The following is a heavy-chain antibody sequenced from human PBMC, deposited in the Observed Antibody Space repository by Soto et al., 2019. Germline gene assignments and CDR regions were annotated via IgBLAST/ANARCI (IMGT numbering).Heavy chain of an antibody. CDR1: GFSFSSYS. CDR3: AKVPYLSFFDY. V-gene: IGHV3-23*01. D-gene: IGHD1-26*01. J-gene: IGHJ4*02. Sequence: GGSLRLSCEASGFSFSSYSMNWVRQAPGKGLEWVSSISGSGGSTYYADSVKGRFTISRDNSKNTLYLQMNSLRAEDTAVYYCAKVPYLSFFDYWGQGTLVTVSS. CDR2: ISGSGGST.